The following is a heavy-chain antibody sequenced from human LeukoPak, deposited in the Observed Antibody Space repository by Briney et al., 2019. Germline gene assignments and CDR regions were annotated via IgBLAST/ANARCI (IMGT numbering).Heavy chain of an antibody. Sequence: GGSLRLSCSASGFTFSSYAMHWVRQAPGKGLEYVSAISSNGGSTYYADSVKGRFTISRDNSKNTLYLQMSSLRADDTAVYYCARGYVNTPMLTWGQGTLVTVSS. CDR2: ISSNGGST. CDR3: ARGYVNTPMLT. CDR1: GFTFSSYA. J-gene: IGHJ5*02. D-gene: IGHD5-18*01. V-gene: IGHV3-64D*06.